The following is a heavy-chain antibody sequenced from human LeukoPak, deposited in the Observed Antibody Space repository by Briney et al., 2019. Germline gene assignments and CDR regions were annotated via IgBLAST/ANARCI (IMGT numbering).Heavy chain of an antibody. V-gene: IGHV3-49*03. D-gene: IGHD3-9*01. CDR3: TREIRYFDWFQADY. Sequence: GGSLRLSCTASGFTFGDNSVSWFRQAPGKGLEWVGFIRSKAYGGTAEYAASVKGRFTISRDDSKSVAYLQMDSLKTEDTAVYYCTREIRYFDWFQADYWGQGTLVTVSS. CDR2: IRSKAYGGTA. J-gene: IGHJ4*02. CDR1: GFTFGDNS.